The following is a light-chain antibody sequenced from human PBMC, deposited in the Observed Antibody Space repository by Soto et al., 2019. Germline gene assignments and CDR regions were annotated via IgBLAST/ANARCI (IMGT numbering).Light chain of an antibody. Sequence: DIRMTQSPSTLSSSAGDRVTITCRASQSISSWLAWYQQKPGKAPKLLIYKASSLESGVPSRFSGSGSGTEFTLTISSLQPDDFATYYCQQYNSYSLTFGGGTKVEIK. CDR2: KAS. V-gene: IGKV1-5*03. CDR1: QSISSW. CDR3: QQYNSYSLT. J-gene: IGKJ4*01.